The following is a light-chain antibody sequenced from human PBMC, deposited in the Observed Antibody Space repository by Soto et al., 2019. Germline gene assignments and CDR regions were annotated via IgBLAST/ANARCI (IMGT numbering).Light chain of an antibody. CDR3: QQSYSTPPFA. CDR1: QSISSY. Sequence: DIQMTQSPSSLSASVGDRVTITCRASQSISSYLNWYQQKPGKAPKLLIYAASSLQSGVPSRFSGSGSGTDFTLTISSLQPEDFAHYYCQQSYSTPPFAFGPGTKVDIK. J-gene: IGKJ3*01. CDR2: AAS. V-gene: IGKV1-39*01.